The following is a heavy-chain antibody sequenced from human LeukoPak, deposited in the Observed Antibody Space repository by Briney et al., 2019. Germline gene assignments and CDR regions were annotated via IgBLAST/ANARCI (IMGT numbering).Heavy chain of an antibody. J-gene: IGHJ4*02. D-gene: IGHD2-21*01. CDR2: IYYSGLT. CDR3: ARVDHTDYSFDY. Sequence: PSETLSLTCTVSGGSISSGAYFWSWVRQLPGKGLEWIGHIYYSGLTYYSPSLKSRLTTSVDTSKNQFSLRLSSVTAADTAVYYCARVDHTDYSFDYWGQGTLVTVSS. V-gene: IGHV4-31*03. CDR1: GGSISSGAYF.